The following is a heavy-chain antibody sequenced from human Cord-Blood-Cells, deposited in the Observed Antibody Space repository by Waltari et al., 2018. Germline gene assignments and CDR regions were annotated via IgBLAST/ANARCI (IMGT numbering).Heavy chain of an antibody. CDR2: IKSKTDGGTT. D-gene: IGHD4-4*01. J-gene: IGHJ4*02. Sequence: EVQLVESGGGLVKPGGSLRLSCAASGFTFSNAWMNWVRQAPGKGLEWGGRIKSKTDGGTTDYAAPVKGRFTISRDDSKNTLYLQMNSLKTEDTAVYYCTTWVTVTSDYWGQGTLVTVSS. CDR3: TTWVTVTSDY. CDR1: GFTFSNAW. V-gene: IGHV3-15*01.